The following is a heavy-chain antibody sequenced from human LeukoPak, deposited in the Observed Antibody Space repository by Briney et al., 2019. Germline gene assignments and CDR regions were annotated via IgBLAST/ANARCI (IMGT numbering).Heavy chain of an antibody. CDR2: IYYSGST. CDR3: ARLRYSSSPILDY. Sequence: SETLSLTCTVSGGSISSYYWSWIRQPPGKGLEWIGYIYYSGSTNYNPSLKSRVTISVDTSKNQFSLKLSSVTAADTAVYYCARLRYSSSPILDYWGQGTLVTVSS. J-gene: IGHJ4*02. CDR1: GGSISSYY. V-gene: IGHV4-59*08. D-gene: IGHD6-13*01.